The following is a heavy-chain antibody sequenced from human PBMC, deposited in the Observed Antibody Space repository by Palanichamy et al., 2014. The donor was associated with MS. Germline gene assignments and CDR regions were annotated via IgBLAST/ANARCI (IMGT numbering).Heavy chain of an antibody. D-gene: IGHD5-24*01. CDR2: MSSSGSYT. V-gene: IGHV3-21*01. CDR1: GFTFSNYN. Sequence: EVQLVESGGGLVKPGGSLRLSCAASGFTFSNYNMNWVRQVPGQGLQWVSSMSSSGSYTYYADSVKGRFTISRDNAKNSLYLQMNSLRAEDTAVYYCATDRSRSRDGYNYGLNYLDYWGQGTLVTVSS. J-gene: IGHJ4*02. CDR3: ATDRSRSRDGYNYGLNYLDY.